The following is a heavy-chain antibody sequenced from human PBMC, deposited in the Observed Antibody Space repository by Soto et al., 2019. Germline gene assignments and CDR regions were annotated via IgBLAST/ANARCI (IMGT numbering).Heavy chain of an antibody. CDR1: GYTFASYA. CDR2: ISAYNGNT. V-gene: IGHV1-18*01. CDR3: ARDPPPPDY. Sequence: QVQLVQSGAEVKKPGASVKVSCKASGYTFASYAISWMRQAPGQGLEWMGWISAYNGNTNYAQKIQGRVTMTTDTTTSTAYMKLSSLGSDDTAVYYCARDPPPPDYWGQGTLVTVSS. J-gene: IGHJ4*02.